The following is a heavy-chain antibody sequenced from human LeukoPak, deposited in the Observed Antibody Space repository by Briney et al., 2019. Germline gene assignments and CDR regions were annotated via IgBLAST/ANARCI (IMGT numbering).Heavy chain of an antibody. CDR3: ARDPGSSGWGFRY. Sequence: SGTLCLTCTVSGGSISSSSYFWGCIRQPPGKGLEWLGTIYYSGSTYCNPSLESRLTISVDTSKNQFSLILSSVTAADTAVYYCARDPGSSGWGFRYWGLGALVTVSS. J-gene: IGHJ4*02. CDR2: IYYSGST. D-gene: IGHD6-19*01. V-gene: IGHV4-39*07. CDR1: GGSISSSSYF.